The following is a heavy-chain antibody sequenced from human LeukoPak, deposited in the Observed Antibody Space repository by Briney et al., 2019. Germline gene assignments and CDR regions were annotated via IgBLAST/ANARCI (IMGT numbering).Heavy chain of an antibody. V-gene: IGHV3-64*01. CDR3: ARAVGATTFRWFDP. J-gene: IGHJ5*02. CDR1: GFTFSSYA. CDR2: ISSNGGST. Sequence: GGSLRLSCAASGFTFSSYAMHWVRQAPGKGLEYVSAISSNGGSTYYANSVKGRFTVSRDNSKNTLYLQMGSLRPEDVAVYYCARAVGATTFRWFDPWGQGTLVTVSS. D-gene: IGHD1-26*01.